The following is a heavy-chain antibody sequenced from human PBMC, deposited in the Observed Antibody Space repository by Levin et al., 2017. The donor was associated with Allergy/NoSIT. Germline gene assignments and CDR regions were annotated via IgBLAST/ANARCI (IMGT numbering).Heavy chain of an antibody. Sequence: VASVKVSCAASGFAFRSYSMNWVRQAPGKGLEGVSFIRSSGSDIYYADSVKGRFTVSRDNAKNSVYLQMNSLRAEDTAVYYCAREWVGATSYGMDVWGQGTTVTVSS. J-gene: IGHJ6*02. V-gene: IGHV3-21*01. D-gene: IGHD1-26*01. CDR1: GFAFRSYS. CDR2: IRSSGSDI. CDR3: AREWVGATSYGMDV.